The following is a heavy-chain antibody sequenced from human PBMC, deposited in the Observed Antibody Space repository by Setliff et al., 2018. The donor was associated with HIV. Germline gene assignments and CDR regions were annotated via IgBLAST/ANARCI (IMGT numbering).Heavy chain of an antibody. J-gene: IGHJ6*03. Sequence: ASVKVSCKASGYTFPSFYLHWVRQAPGQGLEWMGIINPTSGNTTYAQNFQGRVTLTRDTSTSTVSMELSRLKSGDTAVDYCAGGLRGVIKASYYYTDVWGKGTTVTVSS. CDR3: AGGLRGVIKASYYYTDV. D-gene: IGHD3-10*01. V-gene: IGHV1-46*01. CDR2: INPTSGNT. CDR1: GYTFPSFY.